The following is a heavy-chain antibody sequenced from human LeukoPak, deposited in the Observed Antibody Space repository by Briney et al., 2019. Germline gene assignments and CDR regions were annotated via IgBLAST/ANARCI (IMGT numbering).Heavy chain of an antibody. V-gene: IGHV4-31*03. CDR2: IYYSGST. J-gene: IGHJ4*02. D-gene: IGHD5-18*01. CDR3: ARSDTAMVLFDY. CDR1: GGSISSGGYY. Sequence: PSETLSLTCTVSGGSISSGGYYWSWIRQHPGKGLEWIGYIYYSGSTYYNPSLKSRVTISVDTSKNQSSLKLSSVTAADTAVYYCARSDTAMVLFDYWGQGTLVTVSS.